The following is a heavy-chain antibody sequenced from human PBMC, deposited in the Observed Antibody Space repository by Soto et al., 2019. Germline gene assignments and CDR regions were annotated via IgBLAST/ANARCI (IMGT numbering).Heavy chain of an antibody. J-gene: IGHJ6*03. D-gene: IGHD3-10*01. CDR2: IKSDGSST. V-gene: IGHV3-74*01. CDR1: GFTFSGYW. Sequence: EVQLEESGGGLVQPGGSLRLSCAASGFTFSGYWMHWVRQAPGKGLVWVSRIKSDGSSTTYADPVKGGFTLYRDNAKNTLYLRTNSLRAEDTALYYCARHMVFGDYSYYYMAVWGKGTTVTVSS. CDR3: ARHMVFGDYSYYYMAV.